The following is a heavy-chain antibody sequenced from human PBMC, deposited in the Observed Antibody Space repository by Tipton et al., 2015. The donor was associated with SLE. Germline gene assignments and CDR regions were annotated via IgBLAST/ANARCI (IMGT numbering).Heavy chain of an antibody. CDR3: AGLEDYFDP. J-gene: IGHJ6*02. CDR2: IDYNGYA. CDR1: GVSMNRFY. Sequence: TLSLTCTVSGVSMNRFYWSWIRQSPEKGLQWIAYIDYNGYANHNPSLKSRVTISVDTSKTQVSRKLTSVTAADTAIYYCAGLEDYFDPWGQGTTVTVSS. D-gene: IGHD3-22*01. V-gene: IGHV4-59*01.